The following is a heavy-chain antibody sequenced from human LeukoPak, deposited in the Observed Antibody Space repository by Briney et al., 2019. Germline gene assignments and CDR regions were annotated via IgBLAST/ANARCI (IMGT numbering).Heavy chain of an antibody. Sequence: KPGRSLRLSRAPSAFTLSDYYMSWIRQAPGKGLEWISYISSTSGYTNYADSVRGRFTISRDNAKNSLYLQMNSLRAEDTAVYYCARGYYYDSCAPDYWGQGTLVTVSS. CDR1: AFTLSDYY. V-gene: IGHV3-11*06. CDR2: ISSTSGYT. J-gene: IGHJ4*02. CDR3: ARGYYYDSCAPDY. D-gene: IGHD3-22*01.